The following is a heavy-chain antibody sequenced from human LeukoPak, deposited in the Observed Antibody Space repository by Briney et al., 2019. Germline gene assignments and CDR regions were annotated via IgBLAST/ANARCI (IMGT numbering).Heavy chain of an antibody. J-gene: IGHJ4*02. D-gene: IGHD3-10*01. CDR1: GFSVSSNY. CDR2: IYIGGST. V-gene: IGHV3-53*01. Sequence: PGGSLRLSCAASGFSVSSNYMSWVRQAPGKRLEWVSVIYIGGSTYYADSVKGRFTISRDNSKNTLYLQMNSLRAEGTAVYYCASGYYGITYWGQGTLVTVSS. CDR3: ASGYYGITY.